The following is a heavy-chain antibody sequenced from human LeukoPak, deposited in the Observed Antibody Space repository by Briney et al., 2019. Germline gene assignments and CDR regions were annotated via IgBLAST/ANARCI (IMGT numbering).Heavy chain of an antibody. D-gene: IGHD6-13*01. CDR2: IYYSGST. CDR3: VRQQLVRGDFDY. V-gene: IGHV4-30-2*05. CDR1: GGSISSGGYS. J-gene: IGHJ4*02. Sequence: TSQTLSLTCAVSGGSISSGGYSWSWIRQPPGKGLEWIGYIYYSGSTYYNPSLKSRVTISVDTSKNQFSLKLSSVTAADTAVYYCVRQQLVRGDFDYWGQGTLVTVSS.